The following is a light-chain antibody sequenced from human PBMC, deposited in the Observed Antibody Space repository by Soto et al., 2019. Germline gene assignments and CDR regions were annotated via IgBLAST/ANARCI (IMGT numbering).Light chain of an antibody. V-gene: IGKV3-11*01. CDR2: DAS. CDR1: QSVNNF. J-gene: IGKJ3*01. Sequence: EILLTQSPAIVSLSLGERATLSCRASQSVNNFFAWSQQKPGQAPRLLIYDASSRAPGIPATFSGSVSGTDFTLTIGSLEAEDSAVYYCQERGSWPATVGPGTKVDIK. CDR3: QERGSWPAT.